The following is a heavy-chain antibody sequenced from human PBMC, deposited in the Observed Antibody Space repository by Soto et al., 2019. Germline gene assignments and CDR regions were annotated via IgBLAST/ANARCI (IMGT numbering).Heavy chain of an antibody. J-gene: IGHJ5*01. V-gene: IGHV1-18*01. CDR2: ISAYNGNT. CDR1: GCTFTSYG. D-gene: IGHD6-13*01. Sequence: XSVKISCRSTGCTFTSYGISLVRQAPGQGLEWMGWISAYNGNTNYAQKLQGRVTMTTDTSTSTAYMELRSLRSDDTAVYYCARVRHIAGPEEWFDSWGQGTLVTVSS. CDR3: ARVRHIAGPEEWFDS.